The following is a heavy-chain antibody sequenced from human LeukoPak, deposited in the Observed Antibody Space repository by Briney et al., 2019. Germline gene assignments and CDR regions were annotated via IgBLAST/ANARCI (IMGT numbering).Heavy chain of an antibody. V-gene: IGHV3-23*01. CDR3: AKYSARGPQRFDC. CDR1: GFTFSTYA. D-gene: IGHD2-15*01. CDR2: LSGGDHKT. J-gene: IGHJ4*02. Sequence: GGSLRLSCAASGFTFSTYAMSWVRQAPGKGLEWVSALSGGDHKTYNADSVKGRFTTSRDDSKSTLFLKMNSLRVEDTAVYYCAKYSARGPQRFDCWGQGTLVTVSS.